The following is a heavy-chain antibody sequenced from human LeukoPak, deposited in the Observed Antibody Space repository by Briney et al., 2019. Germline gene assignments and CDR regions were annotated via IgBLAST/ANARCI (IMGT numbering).Heavy chain of an antibody. Sequence: GGSLGLSCAVSGLTVSGNYISWVRQGPGKGLEWVSVIYTGGTTFYAGSVRGRFIISRDNSKDTVYLQMNSLGAEDTALYYCARDPDATGGMDVWGQGTLVTVSS. CDR3: ARDPDATGGMDV. V-gene: IGHV3-53*01. J-gene: IGHJ4*02. CDR2: IYTGGTT. D-gene: IGHD6-13*01. CDR1: GLTVSGNY.